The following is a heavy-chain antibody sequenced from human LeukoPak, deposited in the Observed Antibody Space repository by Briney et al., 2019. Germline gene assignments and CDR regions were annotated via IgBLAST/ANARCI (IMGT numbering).Heavy chain of an antibody. CDR1: GGTFSSYT. D-gene: IGHD1-1*01. CDR2: IIPMMGTT. V-gene: IGHV1-69*13. Sequence: SVKVSCKASGGTFSSYTISWVRQAPGQGLEWMGGIIPMMGTTTSAQKVHGRVTFSADESTRTAYMELRSLTSEDTAVYYCARDANWASLKDAFDIWGQGTVVTVSS. J-gene: IGHJ3*02. CDR3: ARDANWASLKDAFDI.